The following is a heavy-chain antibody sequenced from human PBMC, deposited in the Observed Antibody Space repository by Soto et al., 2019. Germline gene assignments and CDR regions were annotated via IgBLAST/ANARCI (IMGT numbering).Heavy chain of an antibody. J-gene: IGHJ4*02. CDR1: GFTFSNYG. Sequence: QVQLVESGGGVVQPGRSLRLSCAASGFTFSNYGMHWVRQAPGKGLEWVAVIWYDESKKYYADSVKGRFTISRDSSKNTLYLQMNSLGAEDTAVYYCAGGGGFSEGGYWGQGTLVTVSS. CDR3: AGGGGFSEGGY. D-gene: IGHD3-16*01. CDR2: IWYDESKK. V-gene: IGHV3-33*01.